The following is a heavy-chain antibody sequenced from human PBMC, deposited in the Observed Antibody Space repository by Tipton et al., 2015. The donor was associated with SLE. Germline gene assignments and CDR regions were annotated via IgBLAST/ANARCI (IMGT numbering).Heavy chain of an antibody. J-gene: IGHJ3*02. D-gene: IGHD2-21*01. CDR1: GGSISSKNYY. CDR3: ARDFCGGDCSYAFDI. CDR2: IHYSGST. Sequence: TLSLTCTVSGGSISSKNYYWGWIRQPPGKGLEWIGSIHYSGSTYDNPSFKSRVTISVDTSKNQFSLKLSSVTAADTAVYYCARDFCGGDCSYAFDIWGQGTMVTVSS. V-gene: IGHV4-39*07.